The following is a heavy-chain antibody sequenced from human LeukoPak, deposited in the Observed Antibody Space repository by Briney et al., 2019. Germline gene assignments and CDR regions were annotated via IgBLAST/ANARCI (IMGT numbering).Heavy chain of an antibody. CDR3: ARAGGYGGSLAY. D-gene: IGHD5-18*01. CDR1: GGSISSYY. V-gene: IGHV4-59*01. CDR2: LYYSGST. Sequence: NPSGTLSLTCPVSGGSISSYYLNWVRQPPGKGLEWIGYLYYSGSTNYNPSLKSRVTISVDTSKNQFSLKLSSVTAADTAVYYCARAGGYGGSLAYWGQGALVTVSS. J-gene: IGHJ4*02.